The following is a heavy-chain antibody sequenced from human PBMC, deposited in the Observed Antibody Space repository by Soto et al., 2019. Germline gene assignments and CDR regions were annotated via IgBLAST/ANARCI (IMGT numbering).Heavy chain of an antibody. V-gene: IGHV1-46*01. Sequence: QVQLVQSGAEVKKPGASVKVSCKASGDTFTDYYIHWVRQAPGQGLEWMGTVNPSGGHTTYAQHFLGRMPRTGDPSPXTLYMALTSLTSEDTAVYYCARGGHVVVVTAALDYWGQGTLVTVSS. D-gene: IGHD2-21*02. CDR2: VNPSGGHT. CDR1: GDTFTDYY. CDR3: ARGGHVVVVTAALDY. J-gene: IGHJ4*02.